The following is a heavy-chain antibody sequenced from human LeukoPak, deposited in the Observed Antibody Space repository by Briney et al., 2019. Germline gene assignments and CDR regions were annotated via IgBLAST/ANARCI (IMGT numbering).Heavy chain of an antibody. J-gene: IGHJ4*02. D-gene: IGHD3-22*01. CDR3: ARHVPYYYDSSGYYLTRELDAGYDY. CDR2: ISHSGSS. Sequence: KTSETLSLTCTVSYYSISSGYYWGWIRQPPGKGLEWIGSISHSGSSYYNPSLKSRVTISVDTSKNQFSLKLSSVTAADTAVYYCARHVPYYYDSSGYYLTRELDAGYDYWGQGTLVTVSS. V-gene: IGHV4-38-2*02. CDR1: YYSISSGYY.